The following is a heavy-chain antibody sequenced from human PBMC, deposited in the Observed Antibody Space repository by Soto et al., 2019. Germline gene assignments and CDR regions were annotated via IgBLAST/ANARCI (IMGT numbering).Heavy chain of an antibody. J-gene: IGHJ5*02. D-gene: IGHD6-13*01. Sequence: ASVKVSCKASGYTFTSYAMHWVRQAPGQRLEWMGWINAGNGNTKYAQKFQGRVTITRDKATSTAYMELSSLRSEDTAVYYCARVVKLGLAAAGGWFDPWGQGTLVTVSS. V-gene: IGHV1-3*01. CDR3: ARVVKLGLAAAGGWFDP. CDR1: GYTFTSYA. CDR2: INAGNGNT.